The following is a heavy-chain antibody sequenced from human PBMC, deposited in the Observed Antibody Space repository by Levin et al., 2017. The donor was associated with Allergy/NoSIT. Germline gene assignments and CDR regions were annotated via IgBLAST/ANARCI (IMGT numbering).Heavy chain of an antibody. Sequence: ASVKVSCKASGYTFTGYYMHWVRQAPGQGLEWMGWINPNSGGTNYAQKFQGRVTMTRDTSISTAYMELSRLRSDDTAVYYCARPMGRQQLVISYWGQGTLVTVSS. J-gene: IGHJ4*02. CDR1: GYTFTGYY. V-gene: IGHV1-2*02. CDR3: ARPMGRQQLVISY. CDR2: INPNSGGT. D-gene: IGHD6-13*01.